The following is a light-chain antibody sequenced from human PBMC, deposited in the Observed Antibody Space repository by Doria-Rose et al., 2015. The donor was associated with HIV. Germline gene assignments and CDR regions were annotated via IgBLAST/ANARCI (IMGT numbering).Light chain of an antibody. CDR3: HQYGTSWT. V-gene: IGKV3-20*01. J-gene: IGKJ1*01. CDR1: QXFSSTX. Sequence: QXPXTXXLSXGXXAXLXXRASQXFSSTXLAWYQQKPGQAPSLLIYDGSTRATGIPDRFSASGSGTDFTLTINRLEPEDFALYYCHQYGTSWTFGQGTKAEI. CDR2: DGS.